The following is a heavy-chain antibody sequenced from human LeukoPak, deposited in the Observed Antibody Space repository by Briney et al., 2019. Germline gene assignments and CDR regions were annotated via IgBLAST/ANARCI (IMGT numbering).Heavy chain of an antibody. Sequence: GGSLRLSCAASGFTFSSFAMNWVRQAPGKGLEWVLGISGSGGSTFYVDSVKGRFTISRDNSKNTLYLQMNSLRAEDTAVYYCARLPSGDVWGQGTTVTVSS. CDR2: ISGSGGST. CDR3: ARLPSGDV. CDR1: GFTFSSFA. D-gene: IGHD4-17*01. V-gene: IGHV3-23*01. J-gene: IGHJ6*02.